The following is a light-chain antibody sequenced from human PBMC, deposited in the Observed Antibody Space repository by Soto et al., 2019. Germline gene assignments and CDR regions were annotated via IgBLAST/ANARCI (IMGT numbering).Light chain of an antibody. CDR3: QQYGTSIT. V-gene: IGKV3-20*01. CDR1: QSISGSY. CDR2: GAS. Sequence: IFFSQSPGTLSFSPGEKATPSSGASQSISGSYLAWYQQKPGQAPRLLIYGASSRATDIPDRFSGSGSGADFTLTISRLEPEDFAVYYCQQYGTSITFGQGTRLEIK. J-gene: IGKJ5*01.